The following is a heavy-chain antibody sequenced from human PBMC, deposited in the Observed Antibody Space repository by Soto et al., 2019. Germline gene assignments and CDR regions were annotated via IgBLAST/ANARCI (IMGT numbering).Heavy chain of an antibody. CDR1: GGTFSSHT. D-gene: IGHD4-17*01. Sequence: QDQLVQSGAEVKKPGSSVKVSCKASGGTFSSHTFSWVRQAPGQGLEWMGRIIPALGTATYAQKFQGRVTITAAEPATTVSMDLTTLRPEDPPVYSWGSPDSGDSWYSDPWGGGTLSLSPQ. CDR2: IIPALGTA. J-gene: IGHJ2*01. CDR3: GSPDSGDSWYSDP. V-gene: IGHV1-69*08.